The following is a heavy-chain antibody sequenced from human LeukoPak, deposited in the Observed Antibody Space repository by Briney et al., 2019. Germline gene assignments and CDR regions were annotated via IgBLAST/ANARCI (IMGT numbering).Heavy chain of an antibody. CDR3: ARVLSPATVTTEGDDAFDI. CDR2: IRYDGSNK. J-gene: IGHJ3*02. D-gene: IGHD4-17*01. CDR1: GFTFNNYG. Sequence: GGSLRLSCAASGFTFNNYGMHWVRQAPGKGLEWVSFIRYDGSNKYYADSVKGRFTISRDNSKNTLYLQMNSLRAEDTAVYYCARVLSPATVTTEGDDAFDIWGQGTMATVSS. V-gene: IGHV3-30*02.